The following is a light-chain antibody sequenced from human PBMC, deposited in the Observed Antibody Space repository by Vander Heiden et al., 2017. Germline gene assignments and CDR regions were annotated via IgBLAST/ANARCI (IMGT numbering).Light chain of an antibody. V-gene: IGKV4-1*01. J-gene: IGKJ3*01. CDR1: QSVLYSSNNKNY. Sequence: DIVMTQSPDSLAVSLGERATINCKSSQSVLYSSNNKNYLAWYQQKPGQPPKLLIYWASTRESGVPDRFSGSGSGTDFTLTISSLQAEDMAVYYCQQYDSTPYTFGHGTKVDIK. CDR3: QQYDSTPYT. CDR2: WAS.